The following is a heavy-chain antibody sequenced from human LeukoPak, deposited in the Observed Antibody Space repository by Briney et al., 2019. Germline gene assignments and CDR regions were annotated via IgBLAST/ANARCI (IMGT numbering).Heavy chain of an antibody. J-gene: IGHJ5*02. Sequence: SETLSLACTVSGGSFISYDWSWIRQPPGKGLEWIGHIFYSGSTDYNPSLKSRVTISVDTSKSQFSLRLNSVTAADTAVYYCARGIYCSSTSCPGYNWFDPWGQGTLVTVSS. CDR3: ARGIYCSSTSCPGYNWFDP. CDR1: GGSFISYD. V-gene: IGHV4-59*12. CDR2: IFYSGST. D-gene: IGHD2-2*01.